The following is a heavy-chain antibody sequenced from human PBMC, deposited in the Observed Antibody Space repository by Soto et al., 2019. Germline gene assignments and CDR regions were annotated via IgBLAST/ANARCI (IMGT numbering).Heavy chain of an antibody. J-gene: IGHJ6*02. CDR2: ISSSGDRT. CDR1: GFTFSNYA. D-gene: IGHD2-15*01. V-gene: IGHV3-23*01. Sequence: EVQLLESGGGLVQPGGSLRLSCAAPGFTFSNYAMSWVRQAPGKGLEWVSGISSSGDRTNHADSVKGRFTTSRDNSTNMLYLDMKSLRAEDTAIYYCAKDRFIADMHNYYGMDVWGQGTTVTVSS. CDR3: AKDRFIADMHNYYGMDV.